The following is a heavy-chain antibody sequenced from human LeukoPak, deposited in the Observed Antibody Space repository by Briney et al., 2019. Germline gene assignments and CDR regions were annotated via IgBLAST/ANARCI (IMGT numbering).Heavy chain of an antibody. V-gene: IGHV3-20*01. Sequence: GGSLRLSCFASGFTFNDKGMSWLSQSPGKGLERVAKSIWTGMKSSYADSVTGRLINSRNAAKISLHLQWNSLTAEDTGFYVCEREHIGSYCLDYWGQGAVVTVSS. D-gene: IGHD1-26*01. CDR3: EREHIGSYCLDY. CDR1: GFTFNDKG. CDR2: SIWTGMKS. J-gene: IGHJ4*02.